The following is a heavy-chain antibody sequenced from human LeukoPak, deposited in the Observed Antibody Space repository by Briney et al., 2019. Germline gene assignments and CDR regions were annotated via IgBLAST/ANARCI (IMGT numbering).Heavy chain of an antibody. D-gene: IGHD6-6*01. CDR2: IKQDRSEL. V-gene: IGHV3-7*01. CDR3: TRLSWSSGSSGFDY. Sequence: RRSLRLSCAASGLILSAYWMGGGRQTPGEGLAWVANIKQDRSELYYVASVKGRFAISRDNTKDSLYLQMNSLTAEDTAIYYCTRLSWSSGSSGFDYWGQGILVTVSS. CDR1: GLILSAYW. J-gene: IGHJ4*02.